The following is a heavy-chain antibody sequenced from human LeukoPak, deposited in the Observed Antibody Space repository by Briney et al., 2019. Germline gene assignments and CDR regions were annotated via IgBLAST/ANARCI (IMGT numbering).Heavy chain of an antibody. CDR2: LSGSGGST. CDR3: ARASRATCSGAFCYHFDS. D-gene: IGHD2-15*01. V-gene: IGHV3-23*01. CDR1: GFTFSSYA. J-gene: IGHJ4*02. Sequence: PGGSLRLSCAASGFTFSSYAMSWVRQAPGKGLEWVSVLSGSGGSTYYADSVKGLSTTSRDNSNNTLYLQMNRLRAEDTAVYYCARASRATCSGAFCYHFDSWGRGTLVTVSS.